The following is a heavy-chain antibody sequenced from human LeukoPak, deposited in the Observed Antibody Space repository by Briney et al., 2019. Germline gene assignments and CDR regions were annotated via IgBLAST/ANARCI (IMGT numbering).Heavy chain of an antibody. CDR2: ISGSGGST. Sequence: GGSLRLSCAASGFTFSSYAMSWVRQAPGKGLEWVSAISGSGGSTYYADSVKGRFTISRDNSKNTLYLQMNSLRAEDTAVYYCAKVSVTMTVVVTSDAFDIWGQGTMVTVSS. J-gene: IGHJ3*02. V-gene: IGHV3-23*01. CDR3: AKVSVTMTVVVTSDAFDI. CDR1: GFTFSSYA. D-gene: IGHD3-22*01.